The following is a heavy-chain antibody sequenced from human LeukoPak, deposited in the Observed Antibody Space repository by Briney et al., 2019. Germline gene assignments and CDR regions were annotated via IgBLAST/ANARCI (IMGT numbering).Heavy chain of an antibody. V-gene: IGHV3-21*01. J-gene: IGHJ4*02. CDR3: ARSSQPTVADVGY. Sequence: GGSLRLSCAASGFTFSSSSMNWVRQAPGKGLEWVSSISSSSSYIYYADSVKGRFTISRDNAKNSLYLQMNSLRAEDTAVYYCARSSQPTVADVGYWGQGTLVTVSS. CDR2: ISSSSSYI. D-gene: IGHD4-23*01. CDR1: GFTFSSSS.